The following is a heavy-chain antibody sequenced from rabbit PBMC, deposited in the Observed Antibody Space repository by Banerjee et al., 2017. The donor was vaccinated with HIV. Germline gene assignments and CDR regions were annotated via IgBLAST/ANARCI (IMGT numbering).Heavy chain of an antibody. CDR3: VRSTSGYDIGDL. CDR2: IYAGSGIT. D-gene: IGHD1-1*01. Sequence: QSLEESGGDLVKPGASLTLTCTASGFTISSSYYMCWVRQAPGKGLEWIGCIYAGSGITWYASWAKGRFTISKTSSTTVTLQMTSLTAADTATYFCVRSTSGYDIGDLWGPGTLVTVS. J-gene: IGHJ4*01. CDR1: GFTISSSYY. V-gene: IGHV1S40*01.